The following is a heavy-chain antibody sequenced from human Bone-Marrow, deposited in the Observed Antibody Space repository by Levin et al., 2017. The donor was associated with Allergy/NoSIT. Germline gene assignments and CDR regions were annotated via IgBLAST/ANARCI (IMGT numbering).Heavy chain of an antibody. J-gene: IGHJ6*02. CDR2: ISYSGSA. D-gene: IGHD3-10*01. V-gene: IGHV4-31*03. CDR3: ARDECAWFGECYGMDV. CDR1: GDSVSRGDYY. Sequence: SETLSLTCSVSGDSVSRGDYYWSWIRHHPGEGLEWIGFISYSGSAYYNPSLKSRLTVSLDTSKNQFSLKLSSVTVADTAVYYCARDECAWFGECYGMDVWGQGTTVTVSS.